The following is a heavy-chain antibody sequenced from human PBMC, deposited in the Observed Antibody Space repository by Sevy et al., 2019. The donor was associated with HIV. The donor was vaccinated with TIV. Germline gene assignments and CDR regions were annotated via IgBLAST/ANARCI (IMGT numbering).Heavy chain of an antibody. Sequence: GGSLRLSCAASGFTFSNYAMSWVRQAPGKGLEWVSSISDRGGSTFYADSVKGRFTIFRDNSKNTLYLQMNSLRAEDTAIYYCAKVVLFDAFDIWGQGTMVTVSS. V-gene: IGHV3-23*01. J-gene: IGHJ3*02. CDR1: GFTFSNYA. D-gene: IGHD2-8*01. CDR2: ISDRGGST. CDR3: AKVVLFDAFDI.